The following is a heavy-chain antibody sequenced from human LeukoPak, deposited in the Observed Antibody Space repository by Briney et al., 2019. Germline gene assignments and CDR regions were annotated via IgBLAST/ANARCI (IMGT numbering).Heavy chain of an antibody. CDR1: GXTFSSSA. V-gene: IGHV3-23*01. CDR3: GKLFYSSGMYHFDY. Sequence: TGGSLRLSCATSGXTFSSSAVSWVRQPPGKGLACVSTISGSGGGTYYADSVKGRLTISRDNSKNTLYLQMNSLRAEDTAVFYCGKLFYSSGMYHFDYWGQGTLVTVSS. J-gene: IGHJ4*02. D-gene: IGHD3-10*01. CDR2: ISGSGGGT.